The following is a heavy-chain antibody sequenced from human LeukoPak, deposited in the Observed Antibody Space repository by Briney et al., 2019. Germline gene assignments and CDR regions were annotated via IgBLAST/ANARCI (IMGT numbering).Heavy chain of an antibody. CDR2: ISGSGDST. D-gene: IGHD3-9*01. Sequence: GGSLRLSCAASGYTFSSCAMSWVRQAPGKGLEWVSGISGSGDSTDYADSVKGRFTISRDNSKNTLYLQINSLRAEDTAVYYCAKPPSDNLLTGSLYYFDYWGQGTLVTVSS. V-gene: IGHV3-23*01. J-gene: IGHJ4*02. CDR3: AKPPSDNLLTGSLYYFDY. CDR1: GYTFSSCA.